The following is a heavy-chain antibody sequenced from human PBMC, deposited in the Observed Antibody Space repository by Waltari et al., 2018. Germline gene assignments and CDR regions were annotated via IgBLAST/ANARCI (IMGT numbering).Heavy chain of an antibody. CDR2: INPNSGGT. V-gene: IGHV1-2*02. CDR1: GYTFTGYY. CDR3: ARVGRSGLYYYYYMDV. Sequence: QVQLVQSGAEVKKPGASVKVSCKATGYTFTGYYRHWVRQAAGQGLEWMGWINPNSGGTNYAPKFQGRATMTRDTSISTAYMELSRLRSDDTAVYYCARVGRSGLYYYYYMDVWGKGTTVTISS. D-gene: IGHD3-10*01. J-gene: IGHJ6*03.